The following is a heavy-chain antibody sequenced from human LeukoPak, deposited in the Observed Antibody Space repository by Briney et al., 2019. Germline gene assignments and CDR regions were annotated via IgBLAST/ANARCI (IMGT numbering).Heavy chain of an antibody. CDR2: ISASNGNT. CDR3: ARTYYYDSSGYYYGWYFDL. CDR1: AYTFTSYA. Sequence: ASVKVSCKASAYTFTSYAISWVRQAPGQGLEWMGWISASNGNTNYAQKLHGRVTMTTDTSTSTAYMELRSLRSDDTAVYYCARTYYYDSSGYYYGWYFDLWGRGTLVTVSS. J-gene: IGHJ2*01. V-gene: IGHV1-18*01. D-gene: IGHD3-22*01.